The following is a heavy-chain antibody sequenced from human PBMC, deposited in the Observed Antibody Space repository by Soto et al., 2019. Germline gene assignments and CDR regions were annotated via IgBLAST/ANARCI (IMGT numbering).Heavy chain of an antibody. D-gene: IGHD3-10*01. Sequence: LCGGSINTSNYYWSWIRQPPVKGLEWIGYVYLSGDTYYNPSFESRVLISVDTSANQFSLKLTSVTAADTAVYYCARDPRKTRGWHFDLWGRGTLVTVSS. CDR2: VYLSGDT. V-gene: IGHV4-30-4*01. CDR1: GGSINTSNYY. CDR3: ARDPRKTRGWHFDL. J-gene: IGHJ2*01.